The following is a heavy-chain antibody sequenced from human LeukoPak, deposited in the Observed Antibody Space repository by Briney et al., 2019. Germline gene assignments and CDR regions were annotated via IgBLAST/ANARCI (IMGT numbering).Heavy chain of an antibody. CDR2: IYPGDSDT. J-gene: IGHJ4*02. V-gene: IGHV5-51*01. CDR3: ARTMGGSWYRNYFDY. CDR1: GYSFTSYW. D-gene: IGHD6-13*01. Sequence: GESLKISCKGSGYSFTSYWIGWVRQMPGKGLEWMGIIYPGDSDTRYSPSFQGQVTISADKSISTAYLQWSSLKASDTAMYYCARTMGGSWYRNYFDYWGQGTLVTVSS.